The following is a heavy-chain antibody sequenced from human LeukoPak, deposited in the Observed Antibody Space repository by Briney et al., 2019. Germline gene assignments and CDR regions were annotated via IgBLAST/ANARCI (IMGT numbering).Heavy chain of an antibody. J-gene: IGHJ4*02. D-gene: IGHD6-19*01. CDR2: IIPILGIA. V-gene: IGHV1-69*04. CDR1: GGTFSSYA. Sequence: SVKVSCKASGGTFSSYAISWVRQAPGQGLEWMGRIIPILGIANYAQKLQGRVTMTTDTSTSTAYMELRSLRSDDTAVYYCARSTGYSSGWYVYWGQGTLVTVSS. CDR3: ARSTGYSSGWYVY.